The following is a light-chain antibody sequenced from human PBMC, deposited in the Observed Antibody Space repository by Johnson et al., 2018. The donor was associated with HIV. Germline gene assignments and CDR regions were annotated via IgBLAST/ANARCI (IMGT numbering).Light chain of an antibody. Sequence: QLVLTQPPSVSAAPGQKVTISCSGSSSNIGNNYVSWYQQLPGTAPKLLIYENNKRPSGIPDRFSGSKSGTSATLGITGLQTGDEADYYCGTWDSSHYGFGTGTKVTVL. J-gene: IGLJ1*01. CDR1: SSNIGNNY. CDR3: GTWDSSHYG. V-gene: IGLV1-51*02. CDR2: ENN.